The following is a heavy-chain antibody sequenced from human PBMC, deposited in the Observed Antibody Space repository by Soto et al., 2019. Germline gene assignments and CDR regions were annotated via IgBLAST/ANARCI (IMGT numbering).Heavy chain of an antibody. J-gene: IGHJ6*02. CDR2: ISGSGGST. V-gene: IGHV3-23*01. Sequence: VGSLRLSCAASGFTFSSYAMSWVRQAPGKGLEWVAAISGSGGSTYYADSVKGRFAISRDNSKNTLYLQMNSLRAEDTAVYYCASSPYYYGMDVWGQGTTVTVSS. CDR3: ASSPYYYGMDV. CDR1: GFTFSSYA.